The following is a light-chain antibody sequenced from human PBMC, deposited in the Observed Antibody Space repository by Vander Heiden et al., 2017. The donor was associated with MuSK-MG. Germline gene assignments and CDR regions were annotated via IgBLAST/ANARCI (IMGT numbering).Light chain of an antibody. J-gene: IGLJ2*01. Sequence: QSVLTHPPSVSAAPGQKVTISCSGSSSNIGNNYASWYQQLPGTAPKLLIYDNNKRPSGIPDRFSGSKSGTSATLGITGLQTGDEADYYCGTWDSSLSAVVFGGGTKLTVL. CDR2: DNN. V-gene: IGLV1-51*01. CDR1: SSNIGNNY. CDR3: GTWDSSLSAVV.